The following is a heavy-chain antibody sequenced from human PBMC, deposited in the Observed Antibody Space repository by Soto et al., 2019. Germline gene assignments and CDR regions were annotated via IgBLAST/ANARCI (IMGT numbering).Heavy chain of an antibody. V-gene: IGHV1-69*01. D-gene: IGHD3-16*01. J-gene: IGHJ6*02. CDR1: RDTFNKYA. Sequence: QVQLVQSGAEVKKPGSSVKVSCTTSRDTFNKYAFNWVRQAPGQGLAWMGWIIPIFSSRNYAEKFQGRVTITADDSTSTDYMELRSLRFEDTAVYYCARGETYLGVWGQGTTVTVSS. CDR3: ARGETYLGV. CDR2: IIPIFSSR.